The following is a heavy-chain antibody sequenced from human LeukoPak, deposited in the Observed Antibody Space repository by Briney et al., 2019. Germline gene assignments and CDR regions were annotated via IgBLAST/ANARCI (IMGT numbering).Heavy chain of an antibody. CDR2: INSDGSST. Sequence: GGSLRLSCAASGFTFSNYWMTWVRQTPGKGLVWVSRINSDGSSTTYADAVKGRFTISRDNAKITLYLQVNSLRAEDTAVYYCCKVGVIAATGWFGPWGQGTLVTVSS. D-gene: IGHD2-15*01. J-gene: IGHJ5*02. CDR1: GFTFSNYW. V-gene: IGHV3-74*03. CDR3: CKVGVIAATGWFGP.